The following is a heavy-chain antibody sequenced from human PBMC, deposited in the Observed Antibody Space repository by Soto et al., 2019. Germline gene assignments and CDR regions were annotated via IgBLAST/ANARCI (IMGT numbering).Heavy chain of an antibody. CDR2: IRSKGDGGAT. V-gene: IGHV3-15*01. D-gene: IGHD1-1*01. CDR1: GITLSNAW. J-gene: IGHJ3*02. CDR3: RSTRPGTNVFDI. Sequence: GGSLRLSCAGSGITLSNAWMNWVRQAAGKGLEWVGRIRSKGDGGATEYAAPVKGRFTFSRDDSENTLLLQMSALKPEDTGVYCCRSTRPGTNVFDIWGPGTMVTVSS.